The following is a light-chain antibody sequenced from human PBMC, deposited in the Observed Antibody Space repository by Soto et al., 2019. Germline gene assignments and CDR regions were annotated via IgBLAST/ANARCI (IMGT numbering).Light chain of an antibody. CDR2: SNN. CDR3: AAWDDSLNGVV. CDR1: SSNIGSNT. Sequence: QSALTQPPSGSGTPGQRVTISCSGSSSNIGSNTVNWYQQLPGTAPKLLIYSNNQRPSGVPDRFSGSKSGTSASLAISGLQSEDEADYYCAAWDDSLNGVVFGGGTKVTVL. V-gene: IGLV1-44*01. J-gene: IGLJ2*01.